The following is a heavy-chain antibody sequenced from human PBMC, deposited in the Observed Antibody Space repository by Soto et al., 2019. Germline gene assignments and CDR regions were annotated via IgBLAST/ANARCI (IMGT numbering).Heavy chain of an antibody. CDR3: ARVLNRITIFGVVLGGYFDY. J-gene: IGHJ4*02. V-gene: IGHV4-61*08. CDR1: GGSISSGGYY. CDR2: IYYSGSA. Sequence: SETLFLTCTVSGGSISSGGYYWSWIRQHPGKGLEWIGYIYYSGSAYYNPSLKSRVTISVDTSKNQFSLKLSSVTAADTAVYYCARVLNRITIFGVVLGGYFDYWGQGTLVTVSS. D-gene: IGHD3-3*01.